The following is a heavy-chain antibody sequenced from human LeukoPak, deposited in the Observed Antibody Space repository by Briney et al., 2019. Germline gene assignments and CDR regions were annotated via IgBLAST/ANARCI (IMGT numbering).Heavy chain of an antibody. D-gene: IGHD3-22*01. V-gene: IGHV3-30*04. CDR1: GFTFTSSP. CDR3: ARQYGNFYDINGYYPYYFDF. J-gene: IGHJ4*02. CDR2: ISFAGNNQ. Sequence: QAGGSLRLSCAASGFTFTSSPMHWVRQAPGKGLEWVAVISFAGNNQYYADSVKGRFTISRDNSKNTLYLQMDTLRADDTAVYYCARQYGNFYDINGYYPYYFDFWGQGTLVTVSS.